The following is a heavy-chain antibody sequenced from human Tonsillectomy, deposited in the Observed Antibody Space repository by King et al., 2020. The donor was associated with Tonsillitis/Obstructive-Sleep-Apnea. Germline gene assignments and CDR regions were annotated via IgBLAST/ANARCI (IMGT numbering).Heavy chain of an antibody. CDR3: ARDLLNRALVYGMDV. V-gene: IGHV1-2*02. CDR1: GYTFTGYH. Sequence: VQLVESGAEVKRPGASVKVSCKASGYTFTGYHIHWVRQAPGQGLEWMGWNNPNSGGTNYAQKFQGRVTMTRDTSISTAYMEVSRLRSDDTAVYYCARDLLNRALVYGMDVWGQGTTVTVSS. CDR2: NNPNSGGT. D-gene: IGHD1-26*01. J-gene: IGHJ6*02.